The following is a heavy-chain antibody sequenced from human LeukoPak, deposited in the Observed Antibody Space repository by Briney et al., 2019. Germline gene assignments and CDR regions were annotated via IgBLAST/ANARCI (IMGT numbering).Heavy chain of an antibody. CDR2: ISGSGGSI. V-gene: IGHV3-23*01. Sequence: PGGSLRLSCAASGFTFSSYAMSWVRQAPGKGLEWVSAISGSGGSIYYADSVKGRFTISRDNSKNTLYLQMNSLRAEDTAVYYCAKAHGGITIFGVVHYDAFDIWGQGTMVTVSS. CDR3: AKAHGGITIFGVVHYDAFDI. CDR1: GFTFSSYA. J-gene: IGHJ3*02. D-gene: IGHD3-3*01.